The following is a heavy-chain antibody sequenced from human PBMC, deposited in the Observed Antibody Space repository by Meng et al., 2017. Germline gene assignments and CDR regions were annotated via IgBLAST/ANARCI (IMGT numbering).Heavy chain of an antibody. Sequence: ASVKVSCKASGYTFTSYAMNWVRQAPGQGLEWMGWINTNTGNPTYAQGFTGRFVFSLDTSVSTAYLQISSLKAEDTAVYYCARPPRRYYDSSGYYTAFYYYYGMDVWGQGTTVTVSS. V-gene: IGHV7-4-1*02. CDR3: ARPPRRYYDSSGYYTAFYYYYGMDV. D-gene: IGHD3-22*01. CDR2: INTNTGNP. CDR1: GYTFTSYA. J-gene: IGHJ6*02.